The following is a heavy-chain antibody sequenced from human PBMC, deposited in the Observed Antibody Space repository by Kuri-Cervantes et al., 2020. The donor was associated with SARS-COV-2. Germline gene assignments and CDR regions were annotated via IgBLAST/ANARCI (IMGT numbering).Heavy chain of an antibody. J-gene: IGHJ4*02. V-gene: IGHV4-38-2*01. CDR1: GYSISSGYY. CDR3: ARGGYSYEY. Sequence: SQTLSLTCAVSGYSISSGYYWGWIRQPPGKGLEWIGSIYYSGSTYYNPSLKSRVTISADTSKNEFSLNLKSVTAADTAVYYCARGGYSYEYWGQGTRVTVSS. CDR2: IYYSGST. D-gene: IGHD5-24*01.